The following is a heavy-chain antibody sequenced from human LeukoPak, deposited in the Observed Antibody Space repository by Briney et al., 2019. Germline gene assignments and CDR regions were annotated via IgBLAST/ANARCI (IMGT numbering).Heavy chain of an antibody. J-gene: IGHJ6*03. CDR2: ISAYNGNT. V-gene: IGHV1-18*01. D-gene: IGHD2-15*01. CDR1: GYTFSDFG. CDR3: ARGARCSGGSCLYYYYYYYMDV. Sequence: ASVKVSCKTTGYTFSDFGISWVRQAPGQGLEWMGWISAYNGNTNYAQKLQGRVTMTTDTSTSTAYMELRSLRSDDTAVYYCARGARCSGGSCLYYYYYYYMDVWGKGTTVTVSS.